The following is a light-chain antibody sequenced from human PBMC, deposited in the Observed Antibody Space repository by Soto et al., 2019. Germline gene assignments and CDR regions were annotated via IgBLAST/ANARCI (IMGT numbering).Light chain of an antibody. J-gene: IGKJ1*01. CDR3: QQYGNSLWT. V-gene: IGKV3-20*01. CDR2: GAS. Sequence: EIVLTQSPGTLSLSPGERATHSCRASQSVSSTYLAWYQQKPGQAPRLLIYGASSRATGIPDRFSGSGSGTDFTLTISRLEPEDFAVYYCQQYGNSLWTFGQGTKVDIK. CDR1: QSVSSTY.